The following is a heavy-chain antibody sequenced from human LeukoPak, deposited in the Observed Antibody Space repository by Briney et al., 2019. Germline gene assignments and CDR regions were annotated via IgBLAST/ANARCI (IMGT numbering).Heavy chain of an antibody. CDR2: IYPGDSDT. Sequence: ESLKISCKASGYRFASYWIGWVRQMPGKGLEWMGIIYPGDSDTRYSPSFQGQVTISADKSISTAYLQWSSLKASDTAIYYCARHDGSSWYDPFDYWGRGTLVTVSS. CDR3: ARHDGSSWYDPFDY. V-gene: IGHV5-51*01. CDR1: GYRFASYW. J-gene: IGHJ4*02. D-gene: IGHD6-13*01.